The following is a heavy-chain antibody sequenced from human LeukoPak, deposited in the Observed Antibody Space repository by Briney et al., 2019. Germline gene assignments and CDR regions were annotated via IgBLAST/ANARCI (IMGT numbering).Heavy chain of an antibody. CDR3: ARRPLYGGNDYYYYYGMDV. Sequence: SETLSLTCTVTGGSISNYYWSWIRQPPGKGLEWIGYIYYSGSTNYNPSLKSRVTISVDTSKNQFSLKLSSVTAADTAVYYCARRPLYGGNDYYYYYGMDVWGQGTTVTVSS. D-gene: IGHD4-23*01. V-gene: IGHV4-59*08. CDR1: GGSISNYY. CDR2: IYYSGST. J-gene: IGHJ6*02.